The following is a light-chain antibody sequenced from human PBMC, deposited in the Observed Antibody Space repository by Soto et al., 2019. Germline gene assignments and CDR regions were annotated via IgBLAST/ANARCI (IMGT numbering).Light chain of an antibody. CDR3: QQSDSTPLT. CDR2: AAS. J-gene: IGKJ4*01. V-gene: IGKV1-39*01. Sequence: DIPMTQSPSSLSASVGDRVTITCRASQSISNLFNWYQQKPGQAPKVLIYAASSLQGVVPARFSGSGSGTDFTLTISSLQPEDFATYYCQQSDSTPLTFGEGTKVEIK. CDR1: QSISNL.